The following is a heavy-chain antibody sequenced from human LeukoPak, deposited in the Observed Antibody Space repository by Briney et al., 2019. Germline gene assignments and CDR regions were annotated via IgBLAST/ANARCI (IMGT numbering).Heavy chain of an antibody. CDR3: ASPRMVRGVIGFDY. V-gene: IGHV4-39*01. D-gene: IGHD3-10*01. CDR2: IYYSGST. CDR1: GGSISSSSYY. Sequence: SETLSLTCTVSGGSISSSSYYWGWIRQPPGKGLEWIGSIYYSGSTYYNPSLKSRVTISVDTSKNQFSLKLSSVTAADTAVYYCASPRMVRGVIGFDYWGQGTLVTVSS. J-gene: IGHJ4*02.